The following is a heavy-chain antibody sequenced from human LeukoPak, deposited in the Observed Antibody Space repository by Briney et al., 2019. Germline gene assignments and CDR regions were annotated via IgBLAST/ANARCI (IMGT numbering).Heavy chain of an antibody. D-gene: IGHD3-22*01. J-gene: IGHJ4*02. CDR3: ARQDYYDSSGYYSPTDFDY. CDR1: GYSISSGYY. Sequence: SETLSLTCAVSGYSISSGYYWGWIRQPPGKGLEWIGSIYHSGSTYYNPSLKSRVTISVDTSKNQFSLKLSSVTAADTAVCYCARQDYYDSSGYYSPTDFDYWGQGTLVTVSS. CDR2: IYHSGST. V-gene: IGHV4-38-2*01.